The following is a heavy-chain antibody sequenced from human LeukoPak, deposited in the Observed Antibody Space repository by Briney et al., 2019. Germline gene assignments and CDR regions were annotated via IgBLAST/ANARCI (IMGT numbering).Heavy chain of an antibody. CDR1: GYTFTSYG. Sequence: EASVKVSCKASGYTFTSYGISWVRQAPGQGLEWMGWISAYNGNTNYAQKLQGRVTMTTDTSTSTAYMELRSLRSDDTAVYYSASARGSYNWNYHWFDPWGQGTLVTVSS. D-gene: IGHD1-7*01. J-gene: IGHJ5*02. CDR2: ISAYNGNT. V-gene: IGHV1-18*01. CDR3: ASARGSYNWNYHWFDP.